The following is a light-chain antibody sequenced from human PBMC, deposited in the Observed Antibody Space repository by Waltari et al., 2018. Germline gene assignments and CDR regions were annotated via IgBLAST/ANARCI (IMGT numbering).Light chain of an antibody. CDR2: YYR. J-gene: IGLJ1*01. CDR3: HVWHPHVDPGV. V-gene: IGLV3-21*04. CDR1: NFGTSS. Sequence: SYVVTQPPSVSVAPGETATLTCGGDNFGTSSVHWYQQKAGQAPVLVIFYYRDRPSGIPDRFSGSNSGNTATLTISRVEAGDEARYYCHVWHPHVDPGVFGTGTEVTVL.